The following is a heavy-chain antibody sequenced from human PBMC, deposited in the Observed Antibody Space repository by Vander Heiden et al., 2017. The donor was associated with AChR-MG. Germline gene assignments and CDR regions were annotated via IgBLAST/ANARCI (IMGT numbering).Heavy chain of an antibody. D-gene: IGHD2-15*01. V-gene: IGHV3-7*05. CDR3: ARDRWWGAFDI. CDR1: GFSFRTSW. CDR2: INEDGRET. Sequence: EVQLVESGGGPVQPGGSLRLSCAASGFSFRTSWMTWVRQSPIRGLEWVAYINEDGRETYYVDSAKGRFTVSRDNARNSVTLQMNSLRDEDAAVYYCARDRWWGAFDIWGQGTVVTVSS. J-gene: IGHJ3*02.